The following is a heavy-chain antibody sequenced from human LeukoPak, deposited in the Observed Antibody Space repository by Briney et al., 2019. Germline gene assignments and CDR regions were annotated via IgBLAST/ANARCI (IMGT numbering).Heavy chain of an antibody. Sequence: GGSLRLSCEASGFTFSTYNMNWVRQAPGKRLEWASSITSSSSYAFYADSVKGRFTISRDNAKNSLYLQMNSLRAEDTAVYYCAELGITMIGGVWGKGTTVTISS. J-gene: IGHJ6*04. CDR2: ITSSSSYA. V-gene: IGHV3-21*01. CDR3: AELGITMIGGV. D-gene: IGHD3-10*02. CDR1: GFTFSTYN.